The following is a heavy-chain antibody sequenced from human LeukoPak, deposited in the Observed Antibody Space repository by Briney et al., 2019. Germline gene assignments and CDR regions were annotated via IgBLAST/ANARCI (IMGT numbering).Heavy chain of an antibody. CDR2: IIPILGIA. CDR1: GGTFSSYA. D-gene: IGHD1-26*01. CDR3: ARANSGIVGATTVDY. V-gene: IGHV1-69*04. Sequence: APVKVSCKASGGTFSSYAISWVRQAPGQGLEWMGRIIPILGIANYAQKFQGRVTITADKSTSTAYMELSSLRSEDTAVYYCARANSGIVGATTVDYWGQGTLVTVSS. J-gene: IGHJ4*02.